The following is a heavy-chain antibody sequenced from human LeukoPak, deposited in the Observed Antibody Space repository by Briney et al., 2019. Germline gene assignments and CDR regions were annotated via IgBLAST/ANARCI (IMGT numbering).Heavy chain of an antibody. D-gene: IGHD3-10*01. J-gene: IGHJ5*02. CDR2: IKQDGSAA. CDR1: GFTFTTYW. CDR3: ARLCMVRGDRWFDP. V-gene: IGHV3-7*01. Sequence: RSGGSLRLSCAASGFTFTTYWMSWVRQAPGKGLEWVANIKQDGSAAYYVDSVKGRFTISRDNAKNSLYLQMNSLRAEDTAVYYCARLCMVRGDRWFDPWGQGTLVTVSS.